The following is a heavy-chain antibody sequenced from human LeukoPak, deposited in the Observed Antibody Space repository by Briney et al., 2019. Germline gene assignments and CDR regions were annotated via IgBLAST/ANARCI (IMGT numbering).Heavy chain of an antibody. CDR1: GFTFSSYA. CDR2: ISYDGSNK. J-gene: IGHJ5*02. CDR3: ARGRSSDWANWFDP. Sequence: GGSLRLSCAASGFTFSSYAMHWVRQAPGKGLEWVAVISYDGSNKYYADSVKGRFTISRDNSKNTLYLQMNSLRAEDTAVYYCARGRSSDWANWFDPWGQGTLVTVSS. V-gene: IGHV3-30*04. D-gene: IGHD6-19*01.